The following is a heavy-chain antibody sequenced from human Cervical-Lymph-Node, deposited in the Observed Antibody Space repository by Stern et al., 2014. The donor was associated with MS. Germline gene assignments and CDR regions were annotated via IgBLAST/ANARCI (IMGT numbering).Heavy chain of an antibody. D-gene: IGHD2/OR15-2a*01. Sequence: QDQLVQSGPEVKKPGASLKVSCKASGNTFSDSYLNWLRQAPGQGLEWMGRIVPNCGNANYAPRFHGRIPLSAGASTNTAYLELKSLTSDDMAVYYCARQRIIDMVEDAFDIWGQGTRVAVSS. CDR1: GNTFSDSY. J-gene: IGHJ3*02. CDR2: IVPNCGNA. V-gene: IGHV1-2*06. CDR3: ARQRIIDMVEDAFDI.